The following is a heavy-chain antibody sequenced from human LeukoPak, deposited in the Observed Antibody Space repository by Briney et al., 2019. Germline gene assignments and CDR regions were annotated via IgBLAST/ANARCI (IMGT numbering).Heavy chain of an antibody. J-gene: IGHJ4*02. D-gene: IGHD3-22*01. Sequence: GGSLRLSCAASGFTFSSYSMNWVRQAPGKGLEWVSYISSSSYTIYYADSVKGRFTISRDNAKNSLYLQMNSLRAEDTAVYYCARDLTDYYDSSGYYHLDSWGQGTLVTVSS. CDR1: GFTFSSYS. V-gene: IGHV3-48*04. CDR2: ISSSSYTI. CDR3: ARDLTDYYDSSGYYHLDS.